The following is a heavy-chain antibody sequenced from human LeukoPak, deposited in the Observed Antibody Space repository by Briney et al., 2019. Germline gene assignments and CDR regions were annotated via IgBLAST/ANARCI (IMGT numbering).Heavy chain of an antibody. CDR2: ISSNGGNT. CDR1: GFTFSSYA. V-gene: IGHV3-64*01. D-gene: IGHD3-10*01. J-gene: IGHJ4*02. Sequence: PGGSLSLSCAASGFTFSSYAMHWVRQAPGKGLEYASAISSNGGNTYYANSVKGRFTISRDNSKDTLYLQMGSLRAEDMAVYYCARNAMARGNHFDYWGQGTLVAVSS. CDR3: ARNAMARGNHFDY.